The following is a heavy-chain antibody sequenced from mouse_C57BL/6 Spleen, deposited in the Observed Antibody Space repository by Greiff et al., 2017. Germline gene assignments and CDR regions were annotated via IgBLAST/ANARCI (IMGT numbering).Heavy chain of an antibody. Sequence: EVQLQESGAELVKPWASVKLSCTASGFNIKDYYLHWLKQRTEQGLEWIGRIDPEDGETKYAPEFQGKATITADTASNTAYLQISNLSSEDTAVYYCASVRVAFDYWGQGTTLTVSS. CDR2: IDPEDGET. J-gene: IGHJ2*01. CDR1: GFNIKDYY. V-gene: IGHV14-2*01. CDR3: ASVRVAFDY. D-gene: IGHD1-1*01.